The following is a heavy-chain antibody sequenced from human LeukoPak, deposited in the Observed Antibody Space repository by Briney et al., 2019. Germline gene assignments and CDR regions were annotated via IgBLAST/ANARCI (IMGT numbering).Heavy chain of an antibody. CDR3: ARDTLRAQGAAFDI. Sequence: GGSLRLSCAGSGFTFSDYYMSWIRQAPGKGLEWVSSISSSSSYIYYADSVKGPFTISRDNAKNSLYLQMNSLRAEDTAVYYCARDTLRAQGAAFDIWGQGTMVTVSS. V-gene: IGHV3-11*06. D-gene: IGHD1-26*01. CDR2: ISSSSSYI. CDR1: GFTFSDYY. J-gene: IGHJ3*02.